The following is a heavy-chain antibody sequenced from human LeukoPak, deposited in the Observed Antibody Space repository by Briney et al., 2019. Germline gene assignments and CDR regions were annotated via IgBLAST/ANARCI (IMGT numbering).Heavy chain of an antibody. D-gene: IGHD1-26*01. Sequence: SETLSLTCTVSGGSISSGSYYWSWTRQPAGKGLEWIGRIYTSGSTNYNPSLKSRVTISVDTSKNQFSLKLSSVTAADTAVYYCARGGGSYVDFDYWGQGTLVTVSS. V-gene: IGHV4-61*02. CDR3: ARGGGSYVDFDY. CDR1: GGSISSGSYY. CDR2: IYTSGST. J-gene: IGHJ4*02.